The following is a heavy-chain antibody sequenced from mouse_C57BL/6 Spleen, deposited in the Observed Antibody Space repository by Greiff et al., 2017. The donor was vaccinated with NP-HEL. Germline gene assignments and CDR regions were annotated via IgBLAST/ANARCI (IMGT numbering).Heavy chain of an antibody. J-gene: IGHJ4*01. CDR1: GYSFTGYY. CDR2: IYPYNGVS. Sequence: EVKVVESGPELVKPGASVKISCKASGYSFTGYYMHWVKQSHGNILDWIGYIYPYNGVSSYNQKFKGKATLTVDKSSSTAYMELRSLTSEDSAVYYCARSSNWDVDYAMDYWGQGTSVTVSS. D-gene: IGHD4-1*01. V-gene: IGHV1-31*01. CDR3: ARSSNWDVDYAMDY.